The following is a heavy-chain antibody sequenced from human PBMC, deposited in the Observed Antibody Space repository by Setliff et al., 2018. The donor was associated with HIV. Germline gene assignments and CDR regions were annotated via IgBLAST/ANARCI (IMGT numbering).Heavy chain of an antibody. J-gene: IGHJ5*02. CDR2: IIPIFGTT. D-gene: IGHD6-19*01. Sequence: SVKVSCKASGGTFSSSAISWVRQAPGQGLEWMGGIIPIFGTTNYAQKFLGRVTITTDESTTTAYLELSGLRSEDTALYYCAPDLPGPAITSGWMKNWSDPWGQGTLVTVAS. CDR3: APDLPGPAITSGWMKNWSDP. CDR1: GGTFSSSA. V-gene: IGHV1-69*05.